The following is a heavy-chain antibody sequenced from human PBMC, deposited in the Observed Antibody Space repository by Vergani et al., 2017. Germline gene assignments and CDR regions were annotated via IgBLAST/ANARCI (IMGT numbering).Heavy chain of an antibody. CDR1: GFKFSDHY. CDR3: AKNPAISTTRHYYAMDV. D-gene: IGHD2-2*02. V-gene: IGHV3-11*04. Sequence: LEESGGGSVKPGGSLRLSCAASGFKFSDHYMSWICQAPGKGLEWVSHISTGASTVSYTDSVTGRFTVSRDNDNNSLTLDMTTLRVEDTAVYYCAKNPAISTTRHYYAMDVWGQGTTVTVSS. CDR2: ISTGASTV. J-gene: IGHJ6*02.